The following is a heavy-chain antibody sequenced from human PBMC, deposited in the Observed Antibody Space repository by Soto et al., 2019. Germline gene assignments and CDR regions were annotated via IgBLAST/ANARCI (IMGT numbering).Heavy chain of an antibody. Sequence: SDTLSLTCTVSGGSISSYYWSWIRQPPGKGLEWIGNIYYSGSTNYNPSLKSRVTISVDTSKNQFSLKLSSVTAADTAVYYCARSGVTTGGYYYYGMDVWGQGTTVTVSS. CDR3: ARSGVTTGGYYYYGMDV. D-gene: IGHD1-26*01. J-gene: IGHJ6*02. V-gene: IGHV4-59*01. CDR2: IYYSGST. CDR1: GGSISSYY.